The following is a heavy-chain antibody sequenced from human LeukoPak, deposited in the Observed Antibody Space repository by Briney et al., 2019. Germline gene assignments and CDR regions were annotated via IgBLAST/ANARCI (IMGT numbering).Heavy chain of an antibody. Sequence: ASVKVSCKASGGTFSSYAISWVRQAPGQGLEWMGGIIPIFGTANYAQKFQGRVTITADKSTSTAYMELCSLRSEDTAVYYCARDYGCSGGSCYTRTDLSFDPWGQGTLVTVSS. D-gene: IGHD2-15*01. CDR1: GGTFSSYA. J-gene: IGHJ5*02. V-gene: IGHV1-69*06. CDR2: IIPIFGTA. CDR3: ARDYGCSGGSCYTRTDLSFDP.